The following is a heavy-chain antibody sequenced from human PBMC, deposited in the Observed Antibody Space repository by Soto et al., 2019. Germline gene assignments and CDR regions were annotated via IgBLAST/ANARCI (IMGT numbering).Heavy chain of an antibody. CDR1: GFTFSSYG. Sequence: GGSLRLSCAASGFTFSSYGMHWVRQAPGKGLEWVAVISYDGSNKYYADSVKGRFTISRDNSKNTLYLQMNSLRAEDTAVYYCAKRPYSGSYPVWFDPWGHGTLVTVSS. CDR2: ISYDGSNK. D-gene: IGHD1-26*01. V-gene: IGHV3-30*18. CDR3: AKRPYSGSYPVWFDP. J-gene: IGHJ5*02.